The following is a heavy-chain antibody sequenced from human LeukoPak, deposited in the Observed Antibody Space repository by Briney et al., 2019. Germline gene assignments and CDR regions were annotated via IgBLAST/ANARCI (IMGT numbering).Heavy chain of an antibody. CDR3: ARAPSSGYYFFDAFDI. V-gene: IGHV3-7*05. CDR1: GXTVSSNY. Sequence: GGSLRLSCAASGXTVSSNYMSWVRQAPGKGLEWVANIKQDGSEKFYVDSVKGRFTISRDNAKNSVFLQLNSLRAEDTAVYYCARAPSSGYYFFDAFDIWGQGTMVTVSS. CDR2: IKQDGSEK. J-gene: IGHJ3*02. D-gene: IGHD3-22*01.